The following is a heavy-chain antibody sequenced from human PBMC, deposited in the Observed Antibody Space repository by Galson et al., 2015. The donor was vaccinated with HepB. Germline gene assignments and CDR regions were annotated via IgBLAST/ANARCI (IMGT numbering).Heavy chain of an antibody. D-gene: IGHD4-17*01. CDR2: ISYDGSNK. V-gene: IGHV3-30*18. CDR3: AKDIYGDYVWYFDL. Sequence: SLRLSCAASGFTFSSYGMHWVRQAPGKGLEWVAVISYDGSNKYYADSVKGRFTISRDNSKNTLYLQMNSLRAEDTAVYYCAKDIYGDYVWYFDLWGRGTLVTVSS. J-gene: IGHJ2*01. CDR1: GFTFSSYG.